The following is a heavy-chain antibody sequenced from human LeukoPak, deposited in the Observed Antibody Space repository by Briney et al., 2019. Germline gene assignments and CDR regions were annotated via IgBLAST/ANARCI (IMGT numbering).Heavy chain of an antibody. J-gene: IGHJ6*03. V-gene: IGHV1-18*01. CDR2: ISAYNGNT. CDR3: ARGTSPFWGSCRYSVSSYMDV. CDR1: GYTFTSYG. D-gene: IGHD3-16*02. Sequence: ASVKVSCKASGYTFTSYGISWVRQAPGQGLEWMGWISAYNGNTNYAQKLQGRVTMTTDTSTSTAYMELRSLRSDDTAVYYCARGTSPFWGSCRYSVSSYMDVWGKGTTVTVSS.